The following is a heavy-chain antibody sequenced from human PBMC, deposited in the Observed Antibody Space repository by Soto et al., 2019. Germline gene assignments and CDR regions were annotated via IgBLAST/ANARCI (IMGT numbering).Heavy chain of an antibody. CDR1: GFTFSSYA. D-gene: IGHD3-9*01. CDR3: ATDMGYILIGYQPDY. CDR2: ISGSGSST. V-gene: IGHV3-23*01. Sequence: EVQLLESGGGLVQPGGSLRLSCAASGFTFSSYAMSWVRQAPGKGLEWLSAISGSGSSTYYADSVKGRFTISRDNSKNTRYLQMNSLRAEDTAVYYCATDMGYILIGYQPDYWGQGTLVTVSS. J-gene: IGHJ4*02.